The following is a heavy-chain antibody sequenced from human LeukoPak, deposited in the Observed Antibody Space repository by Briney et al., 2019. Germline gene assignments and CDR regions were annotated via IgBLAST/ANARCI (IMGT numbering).Heavy chain of an antibody. CDR3: ARDNYYHYDY. V-gene: IGHV7-4-1*02. J-gene: IGHJ4*02. CDR2: INTNTGNP. Sequence: GASVKVTCKASGYTFNTYGVNWVRQAPGQGLEWMGWINTNTGNPTYAQGFTGRFVFSLDTSVSTAYLQISSLKAEDTAVYYCARDNYYHYDYWGQGTLVTVSS. CDR1: GYTFNTYG. D-gene: IGHD3-10*01.